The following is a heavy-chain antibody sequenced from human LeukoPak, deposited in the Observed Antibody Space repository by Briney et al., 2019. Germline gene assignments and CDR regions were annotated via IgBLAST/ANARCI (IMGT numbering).Heavy chain of an antibody. V-gene: IGHV4-34*01. J-gene: IGHJ6*04. D-gene: IGHD3-10*01. CDR3: AKEAFTMVRGVIIESHYNYYGMDV. Sequence: SETLSLTCAVYGGSFSNYYWSWIRQPPGKGLEWIGEINHSGSTNYNPSLKSRVTISVDTSKNQFSLKLSSVTAADTAVYYCAKEAFTMVRGVIIESHYNYYGMDVWGKGTTVTVSS. CDR2: INHSGST. CDR1: GGSFSNYY.